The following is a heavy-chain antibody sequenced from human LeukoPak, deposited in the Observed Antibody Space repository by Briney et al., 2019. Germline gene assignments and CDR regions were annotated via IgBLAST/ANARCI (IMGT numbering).Heavy chain of an antibody. J-gene: IGHJ4*02. CDR3: AKVQYCGGDCYPYFDY. V-gene: IGHV3-30*18. Sequence: GGSLRLSCAASGFTFSSYGMHWVRQAPGKGLEWVAVISYDGSNKYYADSVKGRFTISRDNPKNTLYLQMNSLRAEDTAVYYCAKVQYCGGDCYPYFDYWGQGTLVTVSS. D-gene: IGHD2-21*02. CDR2: ISYDGSNK. CDR1: GFTFSSYG.